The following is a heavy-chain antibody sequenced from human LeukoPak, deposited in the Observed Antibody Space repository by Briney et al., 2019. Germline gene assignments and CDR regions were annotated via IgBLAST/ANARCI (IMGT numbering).Heavy chain of an antibody. J-gene: IGHJ3*02. Sequence: PSETLSLTCTVSGVSIKSGDYYWSWIRQPPGKGLEWIGYIYNSGSTYYNPSLKGRVTISVDTSKNQLSLKLISVTAADTAVYYCARDAPYSSAPTRAFDIWGQGTMVTVSS. CDR1: GVSIKSGDYY. CDR2: IYNSGST. D-gene: IGHD6-19*01. CDR3: ARDAPYSSAPTRAFDI. V-gene: IGHV4-30-4*08.